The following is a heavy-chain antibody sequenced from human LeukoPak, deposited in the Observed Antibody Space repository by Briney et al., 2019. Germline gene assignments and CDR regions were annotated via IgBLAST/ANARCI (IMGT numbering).Heavy chain of an antibody. J-gene: IGHJ1*01. CDR1: GYTLTELS. CDR2: FDPEKGET. CDR3: ARGSLSEMAKISY. Sequence: ASVKVSCKVSGYTLTELSMHWVRQAPGKGFEWMGRFDPEKGETIYAQKFQGRVTVTRDMSTSIVYMELSSLRSEDTAVYYCARGSLSEMAKISYWGQGTLVTVSS. V-gene: IGHV1-24*01. D-gene: IGHD5-24*01.